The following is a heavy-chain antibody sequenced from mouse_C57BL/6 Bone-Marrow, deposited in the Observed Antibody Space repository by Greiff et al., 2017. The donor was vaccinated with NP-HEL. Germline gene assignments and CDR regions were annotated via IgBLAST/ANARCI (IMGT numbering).Heavy chain of an antibody. D-gene: IGHD1-1*01. CDR2: ISSGGSYT. V-gene: IGHV5-6*01. J-gene: IGHJ1*03. CDR1: GFTFSSYG. CDR3: ARLTTVVATGWYFDV. Sequence: EVQGVESGGDLVKPGGSLKLSCAASGFTFSSYGMSWVRQTPDKRLEWVATISSGGSYTYYPDSVKGRFTISRDNAKNTLYLQMSSLKSEDTAMYYCARLTTVVATGWYFDVWGTGTTVTVSS.